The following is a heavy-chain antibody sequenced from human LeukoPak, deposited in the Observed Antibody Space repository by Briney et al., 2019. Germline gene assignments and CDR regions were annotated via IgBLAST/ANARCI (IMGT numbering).Heavy chain of an antibody. Sequence: GGSLRLSCAASGFTYSDYYMTWIRQAPGKGLEWISYISSSGSSIYADSMKGRFTISRDNAKNSLYLQMHSLRAEDTALYYCAKRDGSSWSHFDYWGQGTLVTVSS. CDR3: AKRDGSSWSHFDY. CDR2: ISSSGSSI. V-gene: IGHV3-11*01. D-gene: IGHD6-13*01. CDR1: GFTYSDYY. J-gene: IGHJ4*02.